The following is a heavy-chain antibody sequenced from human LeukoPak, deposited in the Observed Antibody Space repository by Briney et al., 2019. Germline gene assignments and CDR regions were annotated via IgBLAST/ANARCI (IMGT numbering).Heavy chain of an antibody. CDR1: GGSISSYY. Sequence: SETLSLTCTVSGGSISSYYWSWIRQPPGPGLEWIGYIYYSGSTNYNPSLKSRVTISVDTSKNQFSLKLSSVTAADTAVYDCARGPYYYDYWGQGTLVTVSS. J-gene: IGHJ4*02. V-gene: IGHV4-59*01. CDR3: ARGPYYYDY. CDR2: IYYSGST.